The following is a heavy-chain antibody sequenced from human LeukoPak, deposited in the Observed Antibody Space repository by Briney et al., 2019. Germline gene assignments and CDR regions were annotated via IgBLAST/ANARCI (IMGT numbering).Heavy chain of an antibody. V-gene: IGHV4-61*05. D-gene: IGHD6-13*01. CDR1: GGSISSSSYY. J-gene: IGHJ4*02. CDR2: IYYSGST. CDR3: ARQSSSCPNLGCCDY. Sequence: PSETLSLTCTVSGGSISSSSYYWSWIRQPPGKGLEWIGYIYYSGSTNYNPSLKSRVTISVDTSKNQFSLDLTSVTAADTALYYCARQSSSCPNLGCCDYWGLGTLVTVSS.